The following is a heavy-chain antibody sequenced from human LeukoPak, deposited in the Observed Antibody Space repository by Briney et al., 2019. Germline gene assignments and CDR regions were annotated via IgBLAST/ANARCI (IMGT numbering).Heavy chain of an antibody. Sequence: PSQTLSLTCTVTGDSITSGGYYWGWIRQHPGKGLEWIGYMYYSGNTYYNPSLKSRIAISVDTSKNRFSLILSSVTAADTAVYYCARGGQWLAPGPDYWGQGTLVTVSS. V-gene: IGHV4-31*03. D-gene: IGHD6-19*01. CDR3: ARGGQWLAPGPDY. CDR1: GDSITSGGYY. J-gene: IGHJ4*02. CDR2: MYYSGNT.